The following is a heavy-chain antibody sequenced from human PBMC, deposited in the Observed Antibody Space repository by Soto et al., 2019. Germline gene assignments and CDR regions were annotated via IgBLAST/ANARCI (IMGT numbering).Heavy chain of an antibody. D-gene: IGHD3-3*01. Sequence: QVQLVESGGGVVQPGRSLRLSCAASGFTFSSYGMHWVRQAPGKGLEWVAVISYDGSNKYYADSVKGRFTISRDNSKNTLYLQMNSLRAEDTAVYYCAVRSGPFDYWGQGTLVTVSS. CDR1: GFTFSSYG. V-gene: IGHV3-30*03. CDR2: ISYDGSNK. CDR3: AVRSGPFDY. J-gene: IGHJ4*02.